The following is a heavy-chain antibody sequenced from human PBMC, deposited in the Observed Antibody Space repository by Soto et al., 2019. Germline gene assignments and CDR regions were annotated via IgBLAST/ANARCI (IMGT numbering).Heavy chain of an antibody. CDR2: ISGSGGST. J-gene: IGHJ4*02. CDR3: AKLPMTNVRGYYFDY. CDR1: GFTFSSYA. Sequence: GGSLRLSCAASGFTFSSYAMSWVRQAPGKGLEWVSAISGSGGSTYYADSVEGRFTISRDNSKNTLYLQMNSLRAEDTAVYYCAKLPMTNVRGYYFDYWGQGTLVTVSS. V-gene: IGHV3-23*01.